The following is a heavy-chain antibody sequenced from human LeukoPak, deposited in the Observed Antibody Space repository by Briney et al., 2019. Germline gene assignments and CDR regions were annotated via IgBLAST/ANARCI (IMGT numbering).Heavy chain of an antibody. CDR3: ARLVYGDYVERFDY. Sequence: ASVTVSCKASGYTFTSYDINWVRQATGQGLEWMGWMNPNSGNTRYAQKFQGRVTMTRNTSISTAYMELSSLRSEDTAVYYCARLVYGDYVERFDYWGQGTLVTVSS. V-gene: IGHV1-8*01. J-gene: IGHJ4*02. D-gene: IGHD4-17*01. CDR1: GYTFTSYD. CDR2: MNPNSGNT.